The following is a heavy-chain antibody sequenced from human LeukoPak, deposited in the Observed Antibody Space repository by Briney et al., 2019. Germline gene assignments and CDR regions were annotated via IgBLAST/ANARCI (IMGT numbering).Heavy chain of an antibody. D-gene: IGHD2-15*01. J-gene: IGHJ6*02. CDR1: GFTFSTSA. V-gene: IGHV3-30-3*01. CDR3: ARSGSSPLFYYGMDV. CDR2: ISYDGSNK. Sequence: GGSLRLSCAASGFTFSTSAMNWVRQAPGKGLEWVAVISYDGSNKYYADSVKGRFTISRDNSKNTLYLQMNSLRAEDTAVYYCARSGSSPLFYYGMDVWGQGTTVTVSS.